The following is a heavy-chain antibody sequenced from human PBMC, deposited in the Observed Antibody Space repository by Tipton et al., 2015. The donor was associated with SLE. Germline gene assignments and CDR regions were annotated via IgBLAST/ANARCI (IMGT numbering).Heavy chain of an antibody. CDR1: GGSISSGDYY. V-gene: IGHV4-30-4*01. D-gene: IGHD3-10*01. Sequence: LRLSCTVSGGSISSGDYYWSWIRQPPGKGLEWIGYIYYSGSTYYNPSLKSRVTISVDKSKNQFSLELSSVTAADTAVYYCASGRELLWFDYWGQGTLVTVSS. CDR3: ASGRELLWFDY. CDR2: IYYSGST. J-gene: IGHJ4*02.